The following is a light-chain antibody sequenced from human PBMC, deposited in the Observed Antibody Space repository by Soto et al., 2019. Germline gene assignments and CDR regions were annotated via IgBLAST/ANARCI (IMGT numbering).Light chain of an antibody. CDR3: QQYNYWST. V-gene: IGKV3-15*01. J-gene: IGKJ2*01. Sequence: EIVMTQSPATLSVSPGERATLSCRASQSVSTNIAWYQQKPGQAPRLLIYGAPTRATGVPARFTGSGSGTELTLTISSLQSEDFAVYYCQQYNYWSTFGQGTKLEI. CDR2: GAP. CDR1: QSVSTN.